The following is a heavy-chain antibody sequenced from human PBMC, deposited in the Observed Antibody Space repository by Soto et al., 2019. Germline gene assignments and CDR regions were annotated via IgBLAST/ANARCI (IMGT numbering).Heavy chain of an antibody. CDR2: ISGSADST. CDR3: AKTRGAMIYAISVYGMDV. J-gene: IGHJ6*02. D-gene: IGHD2-8*01. CDR1: GFSFSSFA. Sequence: EVQLLVSGGGFIHPGGSLRLSCAASGFSFSSFAMNWVRQAPGKGLEWVSIISGSADSTFYADSVKGRFTISRDNSKSTLYLQINSLRAEDTAVYYCAKTRGAMIYAISVYGMDVWGQGTTVTVSS. V-gene: IGHV3-23*01.